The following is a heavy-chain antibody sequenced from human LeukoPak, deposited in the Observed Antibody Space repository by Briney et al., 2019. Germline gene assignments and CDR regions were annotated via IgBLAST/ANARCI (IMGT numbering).Heavy chain of an antibody. CDR1: GFTFSSYN. CDR2: ITSGSSHI. V-gene: IGHV3-21*01. D-gene: IGHD5-18*01. J-gene: IGHJ3*02. Sequence: GGSLRLSCAASGFTFSSYNMNWVRQTPGQGLEWVSSITSGSSHIYYADSVKGRFTISRDNAKSSLYLQMNSLRAEDTAVYYCARARSSYGYGDAFDIWGQGTMVTVSS. CDR3: ARARSSYGYGDAFDI.